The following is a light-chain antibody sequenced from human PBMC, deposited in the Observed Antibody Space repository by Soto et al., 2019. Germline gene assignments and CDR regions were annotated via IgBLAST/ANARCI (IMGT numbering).Light chain of an antibody. CDR1: SSDVGGYNY. Sequence: SVLTQPPSASGSPGQSVTISCTGTSSDVGGYNYVSWYQHHPGKAPRLMVYEVSKRPSGVPDRFSGSKSGNTASLTVSGLQTEDEADYYCTSYAGSLPVVFGGGTKLTVL. CDR3: TSYAGSLPVV. J-gene: IGLJ2*01. CDR2: EVS. V-gene: IGLV2-8*01.